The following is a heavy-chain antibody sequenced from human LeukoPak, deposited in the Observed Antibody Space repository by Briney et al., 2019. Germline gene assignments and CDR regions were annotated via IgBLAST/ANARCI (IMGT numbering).Heavy chain of an antibody. CDR2: ISYSGST. D-gene: IGHD3-10*01. V-gene: IGHV4-39*07. CDR1: GGSISRSDYY. CDR3: ARMYYYPNWYFDL. Sequence: SETLSLTCTVSGGSISRSDYYWGWIRQPPGKGLEWIGSISYSGSTYDNPSLKNRVTISVDTSNNQFSLRLTSVTAADTAVYYCARMYYYPNWYFDLWGRGTLVTVSS. J-gene: IGHJ2*01.